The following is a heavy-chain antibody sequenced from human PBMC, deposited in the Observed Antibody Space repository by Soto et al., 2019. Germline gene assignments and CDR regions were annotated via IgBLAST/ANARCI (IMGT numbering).Heavy chain of an antibody. V-gene: IGHV3-33*01. D-gene: IGHD3-10*01. Sequence: QVQLVESGGGVVQPGRSLRLSCAASGFTFSSYGMHWVRQAPGKGLEWVAVIWYDGSNKYYADSVKGRFTISRDNSKNPLYLQMNSLRAEDTAVYYCAREGSYSYGMDVWGQGTTVTVSS. CDR3: AREGSYSYGMDV. CDR1: GFTFSSYG. J-gene: IGHJ6*02. CDR2: IWYDGSNK.